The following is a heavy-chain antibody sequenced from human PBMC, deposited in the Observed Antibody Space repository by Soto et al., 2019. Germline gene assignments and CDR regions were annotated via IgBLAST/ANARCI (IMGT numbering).Heavy chain of an antibody. D-gene: IGHD4-17*01. J-gene: IGHJ3*02. V-gene: IGHV3-21*01. CDR3: ARGAYGGAFDI. CDR1: GFTFSSYS. CDR2: ISSSSSYK. Sequence: GGSLRLSCAASGFTFSSYSMSWVRQAPGKGLEWVSYISSSSSYKYYRDSVKGRFTISRDNAKNSLYLQMNSLRAEDTAVYYCARGAYGGAFDIWGQGTMVTVSS.